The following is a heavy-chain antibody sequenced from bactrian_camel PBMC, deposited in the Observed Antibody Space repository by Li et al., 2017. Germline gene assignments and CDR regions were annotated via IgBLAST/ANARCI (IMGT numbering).Heavy chain of an antibody. CDR1: GLTFTGRC. CDR3: AASLQWFGCRDSATIGF. D-gene: IGHD2*01. V-gene: IGHV3S6*01. J-gene: IGHJ4*01. Sequence: HVQLVESGGDSVQPGGSLTLTCVVSGLTFTGRCVTWFRQVPGMKREAVAGIFVTSIGTVGTAIADSVKGRVTVSRDNNKNTLILQLNEVRPGDTATYYCAASLQWFGCRDSATIGFWGQGTQVTVS. CDR2: IFVTSIGTVGT.